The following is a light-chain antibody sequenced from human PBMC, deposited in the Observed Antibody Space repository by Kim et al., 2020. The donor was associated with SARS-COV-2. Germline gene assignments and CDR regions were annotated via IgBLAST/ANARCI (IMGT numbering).Light chain of an antibody. CDR1: QSISAW. V-gene: IGKV1-5*01. CDR3: QQYNNYPLT. J-gene: IGKJ4*01. CDR2: DAS. Sequence: SESVGARVTITCRASQSISAWLAWYQQRPGKAPRLLIYDASSMQSGVPLRFSGSGSGTEFTLTISSLQPDDFATYYCQQYNNYPLTFGGGTKVEI.